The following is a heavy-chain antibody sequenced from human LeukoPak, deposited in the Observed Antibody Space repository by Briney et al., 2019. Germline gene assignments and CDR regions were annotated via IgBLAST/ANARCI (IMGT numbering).Heavy chain of an antibody. V-gene: IGHV1-2*02. Sequence: GASVKVSCKASGYTFTGYYMHWVRQAPGQGLEWMGWINPNSGGTSYAREFQDRVTMTRDTSLSTAYMELSRLRSDDTAVYFCARRPINCLITNCYVDYWGQGTLVTVSS. J-gene: IGHJ4*02. CDR1: GYTFTGYY. CDR2: INPNSGGT. CDR3: ARRPINCLITNCYVDY. D-gene: IGHD2-2*01.